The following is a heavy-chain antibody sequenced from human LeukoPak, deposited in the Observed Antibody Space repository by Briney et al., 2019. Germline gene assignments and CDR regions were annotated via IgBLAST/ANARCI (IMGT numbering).Heavy chain of an antibody. CDR2: IFAGGSP. V-gene: IGHV3-53*01. Sequence: GGSLRLACAASGFTVNSDYMTWVRQPPGKGLEWVSVIFAGGSPYYADSVKGRFSVSRDVSNNTLYLQMSYLRAEDTAIYYCAKGVGVRGVIPQTLKYWGQGTLVIVSS. J-gene: IGHJ4*02. CDR1: GFTVNSDY. CDR3: AKGVGVRGVIPQTLKY. D-gene: IGHD3-10*01.